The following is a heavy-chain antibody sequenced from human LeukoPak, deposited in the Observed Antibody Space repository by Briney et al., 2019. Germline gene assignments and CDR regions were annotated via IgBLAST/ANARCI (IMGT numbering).Heavy chain of an antibody. CDR1: GYTFTSYG. CDR2: ISAYNGNA. D-gene: IGHD6-19*01. CDR3: ARPAHRSGWRPIDY. V-gene: IGHV1-18*01. J-gene: IGHJ4*02. Sequence: ASVKVSCKASGYTFTSYGISWVRQAPGQGLEWMGWISAYNGNANYAQKLQGRVTMTTDTSTSTAYMELRSLRSDDTAVYYCARPAHRSGWRPIDYWGQGTLVTVSS.